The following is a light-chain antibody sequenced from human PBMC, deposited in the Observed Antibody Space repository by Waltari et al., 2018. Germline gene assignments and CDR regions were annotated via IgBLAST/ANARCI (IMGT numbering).Light chain of an antibody. J-gene: IGLJ2*01. CDR1: SSDVGGYNY. V-gene: IGLV2-14*03. CDR2: DVS. Sequence: QSALTQPASVSGSPGQSITIPCTGTSSDVGGYNYVSWYQPHPGKAPRLMIYDVSKRPSGVSNRFSGSKSGNTASLTISGLQAEDEADYHCSSYTSSSTLIFGGGNKLTVL. CDR3: SSYTSSSTLI.